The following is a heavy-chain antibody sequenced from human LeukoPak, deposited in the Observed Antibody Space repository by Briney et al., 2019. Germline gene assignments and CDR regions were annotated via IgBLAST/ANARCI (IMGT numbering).Heavy chain of an antibody. J-gene: IGHJ4*02. Sequence: PGGSLRLSCAASGFTFSSYWMHWVRQTPGKGLEWVGNIKQDGSEKYYVDSVKGRFTISRDNAKNSLYLQMNSLRVEDTAIYYCARDYVWGSSESDYWGQGTLVTVSS. CDR1: GFTFSSYW. D-gene: IGHD7-27*01. CDR2: IKQDGSEK. V-gene: IGHV3-7*01. CDR3: ARDYVWGSSESDY.